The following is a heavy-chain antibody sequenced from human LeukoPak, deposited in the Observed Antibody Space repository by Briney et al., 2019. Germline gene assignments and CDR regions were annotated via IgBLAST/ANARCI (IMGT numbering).Heavy chain of an antibody. J-gene: IGHJ6*04. CDR1: GYTFTGYY. CDR3: ARGVGRSTRSAWDV. CDR2: INPNSGGT. D-gene: IGHD2-2*01. Sequence: ASVKVSCKASGYTFTGYYMHWVRQAPGQGLEWMGWINPNSGGTNYAQKFQSRVTMTRDTSISTAYMELSRLRSEDTAVYYCARGVGRSTRSAWDVWGKGTTVTVSS. V-gene: IGHV1-2*02.